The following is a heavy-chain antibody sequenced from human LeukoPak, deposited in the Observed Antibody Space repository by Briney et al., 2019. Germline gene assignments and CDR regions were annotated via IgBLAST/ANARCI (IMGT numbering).Heavy chain of an antibody. CDR2: ISYDGTNE. CDR3: AKDFYDNSGSRYDY. Sequence: GGSLRLSCAGSGFSFSSYTMHWVRQAPGKGLEWVAIISYDGTNEYYADSVKGRFTISRDNSKNTLYMQMNSLRAEDTAVYYCAKDFYDNSGSRYDYWGQGTLVTVSS. V-gene: IGHV3-30*04. J-gene: IGHJ4*02. CDR1: GFSFSSYT. D-gene: IGHD3-22*01.